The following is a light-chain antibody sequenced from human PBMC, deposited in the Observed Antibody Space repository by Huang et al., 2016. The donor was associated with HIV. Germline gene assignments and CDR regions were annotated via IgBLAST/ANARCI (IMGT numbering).Light chain of an antibody. V-gene: IGKV4-1*01. J-gene: IGKJ1*01. Sequence: DIVMTQSPDSLAVSLGERATINCKSSQSVLYTSNNKNYLAWYQQKPGQPPRLLIYWASTRESRVPDRFSGSGSGTDFSLTISSLQAEDVAVYYCQQYINSRTFGQGTKVEIK. CDR2: WAS. CDR1: QSVLYTSNNKNY. CDR3: QQYINSRT.